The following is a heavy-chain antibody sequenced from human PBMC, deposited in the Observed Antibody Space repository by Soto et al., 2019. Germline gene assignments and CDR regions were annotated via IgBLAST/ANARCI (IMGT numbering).Heavy chain of an antibody. V-gene: IGHV4-39*01. CDR3: VRRPPRFSVSGDFDY. Sequence: QLQLQESGPGLVKPSETLSLTCTVSGGSIGSSRSYWGWIRQPPGKGLEWIGTIYYSGSTYYNPSLKSRVTISVDTSKNQFSLKLSSVAAADTAVYYCVRRPPRFSVSGDFDYWGQGTLVTVSS. CDR1: GGSIGSSRSY. D-gene: IGHD6-19*01. CDR2: IYYSGST. J-gene: IGHJ4*02.